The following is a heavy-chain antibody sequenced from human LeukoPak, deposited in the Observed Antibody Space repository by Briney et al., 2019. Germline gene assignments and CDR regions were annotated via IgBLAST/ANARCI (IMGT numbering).Heavy chain of an antibody. V-gene: IGHV3-7*01. Sequence: GGSLRLSCAASGFTLTTYWMSWVRQAPEKGLEWVANIKEDGSEIHYVDSVKGRFTISRDNAENSLYLQMDSLRAEDTAVYYCARSGSDFDYWGQGTLVTVSS. CDR3: ARSGSDFDY. D-gene: IGHD1-26*01. CDR2: IKEDGSEI. J-gene: IGHJ4*02. CDR1: GFTLTTYW.